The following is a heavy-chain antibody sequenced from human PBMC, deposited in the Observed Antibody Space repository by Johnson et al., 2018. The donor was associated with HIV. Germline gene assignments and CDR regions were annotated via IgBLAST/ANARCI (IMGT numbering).Heavy chain of an antibody. CDR2: ISYVGTNQ. J-gene: IGHJ3*02. Sequence: QVQLVESGGGVVHSGMSLRLSCAASGFAFSRFAMHWVRQVPDKGLERVAVISYVGTNQYHADSVKGRFTISIDNSKNTLYLHMNSLRAEDTALYYCAKSTQATIARESGPYGAFDIWGQGTMVTVSS. CDR1: GFAFSRFA. CDR3: AKSTQATIARESGPYGAFDI. V-gene: IGHV3-30*18. D-gene: IGHD3-10*01.